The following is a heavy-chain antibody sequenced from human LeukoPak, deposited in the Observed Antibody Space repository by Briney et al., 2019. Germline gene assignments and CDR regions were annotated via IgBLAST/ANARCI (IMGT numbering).Heavy chain of an antibody. CDR2: LYHSDSA. CDR1: GYSISNGYY. CDR3: ARQHDSYYYYYIDV. Sequence: SETLSLTCAVSGYSISNGYYWVWIRPPPGRGLEWIGSLYHSDSANYNTSLRSRVSMSVDTSKNQFSLTLSFVTAADTAVYYCARQHDSYYYYYIDVWGSGTTVTVSS. J-gene: IGHJ6*03. V-gene: IGHV4-38-2*01.